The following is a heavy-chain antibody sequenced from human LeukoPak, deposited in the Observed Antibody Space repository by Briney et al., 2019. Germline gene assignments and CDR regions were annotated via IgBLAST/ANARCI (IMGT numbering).Heavy chain of an antibody. J-gene: IGHJ4*02. CDR2: ISGDGGST. V-gene: IGHV3-43*02. CDR1: GFTFDDYA. CDR3: AKDMGNGGRYYYGSGSYYTLVV. Sequence: GVSLRLSCAASGFTFDDYAMHWVRQAPGKGLEWVSLISGDGGSTYYVDSVKGRFTISRDNSKNSLYLQMNSLRTEDTALYYCAKDMGNGGRYYYGSGSYYTLVVWGQGTLVTVS. D-gene: IGHD3-10*01.